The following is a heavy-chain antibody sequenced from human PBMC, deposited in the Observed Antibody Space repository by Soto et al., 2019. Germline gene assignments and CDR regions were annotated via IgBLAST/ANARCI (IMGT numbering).Heavy chain of an antibody. CDR2: IYYSGST. CDR1: GGSISSSSYY. CDR3: ARASSMVRGVITTPPNAFDI. D-gene: IGHD3-10*01. V-gene: IGHV4-39*01. Sequence: SETLSLTCTFSGGSISSSSYYWGWIRKPPGKGLEWIGSIYYSGSTYYNPSLKSQVTISVDTSKNQFSLKLSSVTAADSAVYYCARASSMVRGVITTPPNAFDIWGQGTMVT. J-gene: IGHJ3*02.